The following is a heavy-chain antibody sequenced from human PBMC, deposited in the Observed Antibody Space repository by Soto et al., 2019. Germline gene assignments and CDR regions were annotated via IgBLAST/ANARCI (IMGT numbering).Heavy chain of an antibody. CDR3: AREDYSNFDY. J-gene: IGHJ4*02. CDR2: ISSSSSYM. V-gene: IGHV3-21*01. Sequence: PVGSLRLSCAASGFTFSSYSMNWVRQAPGKGLEWVSSISSSSSYMYSADSVKGRFTISRDNAKNSLYLQMNSLRAEDTAVYYCAREDYSNFDYWGQGTLVTVSS. D-gene: IGHD4-4*01. CDR1: GFTFSSYS.